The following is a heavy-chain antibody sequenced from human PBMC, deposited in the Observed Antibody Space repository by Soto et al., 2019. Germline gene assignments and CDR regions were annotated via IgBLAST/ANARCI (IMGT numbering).Heavy chain of an antibody. Sequence: EVQLEESGGGLVQPGGSLRLSCAASGFTFSRYTMNWVRQTPGKGLEWVSYISSGSLSIYYADSVKGRFTVSRDNAKNSLFLQMNSLRDEYTAVYYCARGGSSSDNGMDVWGQGTTVTVSS. CDR2: ISSGSLSI. D-gene: IGHD3-16*01. J-gene: IGHJ6*02. CDR3: ARGGSSSDNGMDV. V-gene: IGHV3-48*02. CDR1: GFTFSRYT.